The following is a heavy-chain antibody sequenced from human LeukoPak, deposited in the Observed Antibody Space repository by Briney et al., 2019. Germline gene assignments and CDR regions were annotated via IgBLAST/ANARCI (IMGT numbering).Heavy chain of an antibody. CDR2: ISSSGSTI. D-gene: IGHD3-10*02. J-gene: IGHJ6*04. CDR3: AELGITMIGGV. Sequence: GGSLRLSCAASGFTFSSYEMNWVRQAPGKGLEWVSYISSSGSTIYYADSVEGRFTISRDNAKNSLYLQTNSLRAEDTAVYYCAELGITMIGGVWGKGTTVTISS. CDR1: GFTFSSYE. V-gene: IGHV3-48*03.